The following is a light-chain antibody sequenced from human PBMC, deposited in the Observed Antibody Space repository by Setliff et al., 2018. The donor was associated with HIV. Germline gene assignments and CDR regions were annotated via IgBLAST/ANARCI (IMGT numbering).Light chain of an antibody. CDR1: SSDVGGFDY. V-gene: IGLV2-14*03. CDR2: DVT. J-gene: IGLJ1*01. CDR3: SSYTSRMTYV. Sequence: QSALTQPASVSGSPGQSITISCTGTSSDVGGFDYVSWYQQHSGKAPKLIIYDVTNWPSGISNRFSGSKSGNTASLTISGLQAEDEADYYCSSYTSRMTYVFGTGTKVTVL.